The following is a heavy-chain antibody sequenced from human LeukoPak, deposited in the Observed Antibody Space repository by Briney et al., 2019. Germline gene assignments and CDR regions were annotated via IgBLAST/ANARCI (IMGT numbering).Heavy chain of an antibody. CDR3: ARGTLILIDY. CDR2: IYYSGST. D-gene: IGHD3-16*01. Sequence: SETLSLTRTVSGGSISSYYWSWIRQPPGKGLEWIGYIYYSGSTNYNPSLKSRVTISVDTSKNQFSLKLSSVTAADTAVYYCARGTLILIDYWGQGTLVTVSS. J-gene: IGHJ4*02. V-gene: IGHV4-59*12. CDR1: GGSISSYY.